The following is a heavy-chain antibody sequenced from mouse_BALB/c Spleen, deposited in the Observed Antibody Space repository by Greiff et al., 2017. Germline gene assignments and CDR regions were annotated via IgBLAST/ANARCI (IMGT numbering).Heavy chain of an antibody. CDR3: ARDDYRFAY. CDR2: ISYSGST. CDR1: GYSITSDYA. J-gene: IGHJ3*01. Sequence: EVQLQESGPGLVKPSQSLSLTCTVTGYSITSDYAWNWIRQFPGNKMEWMGYISYSGSTSYNPSLKSRISITRDTSKNQFFLQLNSVTTEDTATYYCARDDYRFAYWGQGTLVTVSA. V-gene: IGHV3-2*02. D-gene: IGHD2-4*01.